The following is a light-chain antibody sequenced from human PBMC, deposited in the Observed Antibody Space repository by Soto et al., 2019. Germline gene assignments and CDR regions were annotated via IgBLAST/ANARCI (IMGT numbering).Light chain of an antibody. CDR1: NSGSKS. CDR3: QVWDSSSDHVV. J-gene: IGLJ2*01. Sequence: SYELTQPPSVSVAPGKTARITCGGNNSGSKSVHWYQQKPGQAPVLVIYYDSDRPSGIPERFSGSNSGNTGTLPISRVEAGDEAVYYCQVWDSSSDHVVFGGGTKVTVL. CDR2: YDS. V-gene: IGLV3-21*04.